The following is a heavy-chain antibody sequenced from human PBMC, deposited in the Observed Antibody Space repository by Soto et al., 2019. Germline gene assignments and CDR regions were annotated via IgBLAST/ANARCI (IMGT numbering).Heavy chain of an antibody. Sequence: ASVKVSCKASGYTFTRSGISWVRQAPGQGPEWMGWISSYNGDTNYAQTFQGRVTMTTDTSTSTAYMELRSLRSDDTAVYYCTRDLVGYDAFDIWGQGTMVTVSS. CDR2: ISSYNGDT. CDR3: TRDLVGYDAFDI. CDR1: GYTFTRSG. V-gene: IGHV1-18*01. D-gene: IGHD2-15*01. J-gene: IGHJ3*02.